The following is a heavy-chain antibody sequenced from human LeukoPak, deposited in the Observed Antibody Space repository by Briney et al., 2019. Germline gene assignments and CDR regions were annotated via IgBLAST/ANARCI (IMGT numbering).Heavy chain of an antibody. V-gene: IGHV4-34*01. D-gene: IGHD3-22*01. CDR3: ARRVPGDYYDSSGYLDY. Sequence: SETLSLTCAVYGGSFSGYYWSWIRQPPGKGLEWIGEINHSGSTNYNTSLKSRVTISVDTSKNQFYLELSSVTAADTAVYYCARRVPGDYYDSSGYLDYWGQGTLVTVSS. CDR2: INHSGST. CDR1: GGSFSGYY. J-gene: IGHJ4*02.